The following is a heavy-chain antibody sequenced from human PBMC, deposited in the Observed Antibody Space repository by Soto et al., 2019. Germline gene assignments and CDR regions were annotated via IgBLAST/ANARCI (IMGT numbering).Heavy chain of an antibody. CDR1: GDTFTFYS. CDR3: ASSYGSGYRALDY. J-gene: IGHJ4*02. V-gene: IGHV1-69*02. CDR2: INPILSMS. Sequence: QVQLVQSGAEVKRPGSSVKVSCKASGDTFTFYSINWVRQAPGLGLEWMGRINPILSMSNYAQRIQGRVTMTADKSTSTAYMERSSLRSEDTAIYYCASSYGSGYRALDYWGQGALVTVSS. D-gene: IGHD3-10*01.